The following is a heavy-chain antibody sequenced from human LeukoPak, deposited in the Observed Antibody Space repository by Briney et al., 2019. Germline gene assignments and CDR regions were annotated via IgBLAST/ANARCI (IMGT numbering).Heavy chain of an antibody. J-gene: IGHJ5*02. D-gene: IGHD3-22*01. V-gene: IGHV3-30-3*01. CDR1: GFTFSSYA. CDR3: ARGDYDSSGYDWFDP. Sequence: GGSLRLSCAACGFTFSSYAMHWVRQAPGKGLEWVAVISYDGSNKYYADSVKGRFTISRDNSKNTLYLQMNSLRAEDTAVYYCARGDYDSSGYDWFDPWGQGTLVTVSS. CDR2: ISYDGSNK.